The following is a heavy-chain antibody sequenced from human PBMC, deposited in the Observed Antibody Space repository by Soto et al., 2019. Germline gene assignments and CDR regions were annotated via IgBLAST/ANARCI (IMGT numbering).Heavy chain of an antibody. CDR1: GYTFTNYG. CDR3: VRDGAVAGNINFDF. Sequence: QVQLVQSGAEVKRPGASVKVSCKASGYTFTNYGVHWVRQAPGQSLEWMGWINAGDGKTKYSRNFQGRVTIARATAASTAYMELSSLRSEDTAVYYCVRDGAVAGNINFDFWGQGTLVTVSS. V-gene: IGHV1-3*01. J-gene: IGHJ4*02. CDR2: INAGDGKT. D-gene: IGHD6-19*01.